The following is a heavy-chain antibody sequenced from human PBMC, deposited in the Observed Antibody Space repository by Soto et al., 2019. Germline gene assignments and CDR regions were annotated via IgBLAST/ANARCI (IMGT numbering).Heavy chain of an antibody. V-gene: IGHV1-18*01. D-gene: IGHD5-18*01. CDR3: ARASFTHKAMVTWAFDM. CDR2: ISAYNGDT. J-gene: IGHJ3*02. Sequence: GQLVQSGAEVKRPGASVKVSCRASGYTCTSYGISWVRQAPGQGLEWMGWISAYNGDTKLSQKFEARVSMTTATSTHPAYMELRSLRYDDTDDYYCARASFTHKAMVTWAFDMWGQGTMVTVSS. CDR1: GYTCTSYG.